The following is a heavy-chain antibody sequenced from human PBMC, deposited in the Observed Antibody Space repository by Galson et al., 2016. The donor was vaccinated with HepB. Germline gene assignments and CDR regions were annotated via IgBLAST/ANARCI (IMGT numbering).Heavy chain of an antibody. CDR1: GVTFSNYV. D-gene: IGHD2-21*01. J-gene: IGHJ5*02. CDR2: VSTAFGTA. V-gene: IGHV1-69*06. CDR3: AASPPTGIPPPRVDP. Sequence: SVKVSCKASGVTFSNYVISWVRQAPGQGLEWMGGVSTAFGTADYAQRFQGRVTITADKSKSTAFMDLQGLTSDDTAVYYCAASPPTGIPPPRVDPWGQGTLVTVSS.